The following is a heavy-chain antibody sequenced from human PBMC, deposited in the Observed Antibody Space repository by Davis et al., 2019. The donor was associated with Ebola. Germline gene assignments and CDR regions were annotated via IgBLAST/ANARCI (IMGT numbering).Heavy chain of an antibody. D-gene: IGHD1-26*01. CDR3: ARDLASVGARRGVFYY. Sequence: ASVKVSCKASGYTFTSYGISWVRQAPGQGLEWMGWISAYNGNTNYAQKLQGRVTMTTDTSTSTAYMELRSLGSDDTAVYYCARDLASVGARRGVFYYWGQGTLVTVSS. J-gene: IGHJ4*02. CDR2: ISAYNGNT. CDR1: GYTFTSYG. V-gene: IGHV1-18*01.